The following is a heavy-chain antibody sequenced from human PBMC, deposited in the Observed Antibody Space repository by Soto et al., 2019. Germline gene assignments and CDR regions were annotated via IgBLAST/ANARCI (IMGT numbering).Heavy chain of an antibody. J-gene: IGHJ6*02. D-gene: IGHD3-22*01. CDR2: IIPIFGTA. Sequence: GASVQVSCKASGGTFSSYAISWVRQAPGQGLEWMGGIIPIFGTANYAQKFQGRVTITADESTSTAYMELSSLRSEDTAVYYCARDEGAYRDYYDSSGYYYGMDVWGQGTTVTVSS. CDR1: GGTFSSYA. V-gene: IGHV1-69*13. CDR3: ARDEGAYRDYYDSSGYYYGMDV.